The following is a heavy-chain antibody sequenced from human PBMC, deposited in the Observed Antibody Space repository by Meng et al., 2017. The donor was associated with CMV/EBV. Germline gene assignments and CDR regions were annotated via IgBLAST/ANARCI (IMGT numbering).Heavy chain of an antibody. CDR1: GYSISSSYY. Sequence: GSLRLSCTVSGYSISSSYYWSWIRQPPGKGLEWIGYIYYSGSTNYNPSLKSRVTISVDTSKNQFSLKLSSVTAADTAVYYCARILGGYWAAAWFDPWGQGTLVTVSS. CDR2: IYYSGST. V-gene: IGHV4-61*01. D-gene: IGHD2-21*02. J-gene: IGHJ5*02. CDR3: ARILGGYWAAAWFDP.